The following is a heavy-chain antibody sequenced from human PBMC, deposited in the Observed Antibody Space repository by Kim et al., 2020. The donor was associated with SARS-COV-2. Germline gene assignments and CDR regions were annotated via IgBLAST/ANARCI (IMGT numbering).Heavy chain of an antibody. V-gene: IGHV3-30*07. D-gene: IGHD2-2*01. CDR3: ARDMWDQLLRRYGMDV. Sequence: SVKGQFTISRDHSKNTLYLQMNSRRAEDTAVYYCARDMWDQLLRRYGMDVWGQGTTVTVSS. J-gene: IGHJ6*02.